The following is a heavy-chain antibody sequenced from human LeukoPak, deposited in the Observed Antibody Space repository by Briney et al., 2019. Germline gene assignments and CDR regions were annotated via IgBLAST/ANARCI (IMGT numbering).Heavy chain of an antibody. J-gene: IGHJ6*02. CDR1: GFTFSSYG. D-gene: IGHD6-19*01. CDR3: AREIVGIAVAGTDYYYGMDV. CDR2: ISYDGSNK. V-gene: IGHV3-30*03. Sequence: GGSLRLSCAASGFTFSSYGMHWVRQAPGKGLEWVAVISYDGSNKYYADSVKGRFTISRDNSKNTLYLQMNSLRAEDTAVYYCAREIVGIAVAGTDYYYGMDVWGQGTTVTVSS.